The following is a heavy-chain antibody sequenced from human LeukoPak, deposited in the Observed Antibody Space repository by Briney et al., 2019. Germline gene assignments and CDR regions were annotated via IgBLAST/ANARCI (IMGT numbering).Heavy chain of an antibody. CDR1: GDSVSSNSAA. Sequence: SQTLSLTCAISGDSVSSNSAAWNWIRQSPSRGLEWLGRTYYRSKWYNNYAVSVKSRITINPDTSKNQFSLQLNSVTPEDTAVYYCARDFNPEGEHRSVNYFDYWGQGTLVTVSS. D-gene: IGHD1-14*01. V-gene: IGHV6-1*01. CDR2: TYYRSKWYN. J-gene: IGHJ4*02. CDR3: ARDFNPEGEHRSVNYFDY.